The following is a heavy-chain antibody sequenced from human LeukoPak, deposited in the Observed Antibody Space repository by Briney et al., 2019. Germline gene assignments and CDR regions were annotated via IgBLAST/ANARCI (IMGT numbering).Heavy chain of an antibody. Sequence: GGSLRLSCAASGFTFSSYTMNWVCQAPGMGLELVSSISISTTSIYYADSVKGRFTISRDNTKNSLYLQMNSLRAEDTAVYYCARESGSVTSEVDFDYWGQGTLVTVSS. CDR2: ISISTTSI. D-gene: IGHD4-17*01. CDR3: ARESGSVTSEVDFDY. J-gene: IGHJ4*02. CDR1: GFTFSSYT. V-gene: IGHV3-21*01.